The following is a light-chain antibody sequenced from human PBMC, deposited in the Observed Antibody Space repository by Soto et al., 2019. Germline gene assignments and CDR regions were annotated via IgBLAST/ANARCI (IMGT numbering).Light chain of an antibody. J-gene: IGLJ3*02. V-gene: IGLV3-25*02. CDR2: NDS. CDR1: ALPKQY. CDR3: QSPDSSGTSWV. Sequence: SYELTQPPSVSVSPGQTARITCSGDALPKQYAYWYHQKPGQAPVLVVYNDSERPSGIPARFSGSSSGTTVTLTISGVQAEDEADYYCQSPDSSGTSWVFGGGTKLTVL.